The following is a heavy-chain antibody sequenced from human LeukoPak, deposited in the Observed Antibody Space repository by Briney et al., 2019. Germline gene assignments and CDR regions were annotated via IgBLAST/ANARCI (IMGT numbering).Heavy chain of an antibody. CDR3: AKLSGWTGWFFDY. CDR2: VSKSGDST. CDR1: GFTFSSYA. D-gene: IGHD6-19*01. V-gene: IGHV3-23*01. J-gene: IGHJ4*02. Sequence: GGSLRLSCAASGFTFSSYAISWVRQAPGKGLEWVSAVSKSGDSTYYADSVKGRFTISRDNSKNMISLQMNSLRVEDTAVYYCAKLSGWTGWFFDYWGQGTLVTVSS.